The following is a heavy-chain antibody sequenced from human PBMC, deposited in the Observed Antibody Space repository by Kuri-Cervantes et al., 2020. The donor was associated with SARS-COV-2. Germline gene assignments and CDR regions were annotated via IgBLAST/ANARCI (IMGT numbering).Heavy chain of an antibody. J-gene: IGHJ3*02. D-gene: IGHD3-10*01. CDR2: IYSGGST. V-gene: IGHV3-53*01. Sequence: GESLKISCAASGFTVSSNYMSWVRQAPGKGLEWVSVIYSGGSTYYADSVKGRFTISGDNSKNTLYLQMNSLRAEDTAVYYCATQPRGLWFGELEAFDIWGQGKMVT. CDR1: GFTVSSNY. CDR3: ATQPRGLWFGELEAFDI.